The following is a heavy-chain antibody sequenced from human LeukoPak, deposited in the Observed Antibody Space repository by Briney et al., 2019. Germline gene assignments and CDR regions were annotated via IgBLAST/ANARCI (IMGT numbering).Heavy chain of an antibody. D-gene: IGHD1-26*01. CDR2: IYTSGST. J-gene: IGHJ3*02. CDR1: GGSISSYY. Sequence: SETLSLTCTVSGGSISSYYWSWIRQPAGKGLEWIGRIYTSGSTNYNPSLKSRVTMSVDTSKNQFPLKLSSVTAADTAVYYCARDHYPSRAFDIWGQGTMVTVSS. CDR3: ARDHYPSRAFDI. V-gene: IGHV4-4*07.